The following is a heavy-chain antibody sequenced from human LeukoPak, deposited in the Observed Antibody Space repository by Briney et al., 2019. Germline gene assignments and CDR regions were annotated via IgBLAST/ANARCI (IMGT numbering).Heavy chain of an antibody. V-gene: IGHV3-21*01. CDR1: GFTFSSYS. J-gene: IGHJ6*03. D-gene: IGHD1-26*01. CDR3: AKGMSGSYFMGSVAMDV. Sequence: KPGGSLILSCAASGFTFSSYSMNWVRQAPGKGLEWVSSISSSSSYIYYADSVKGRFTISRDNSKNTLYLQMNSLRAEDTAVYYCAKGMSGSYFMGSVAMDVWGKGTTVTISS. CDR2: ISSSSSYI.